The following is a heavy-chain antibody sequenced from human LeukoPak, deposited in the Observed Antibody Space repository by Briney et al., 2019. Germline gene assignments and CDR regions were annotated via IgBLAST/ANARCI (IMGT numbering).Heavy chain of an antibody. CDR1: GGTFSSYA. D-gene: IGHD6-13*01. Sequence: SVKVSCKASGGTFSSYAISWVRQAPGQGLEWMGGIIPIFGTANYAQKFQGRVTITADESTSTAYTELSSLRSEDTAVYYCAREARIAAAGPPDWFDPWGQGTLVTVSS. CDR2: IIPIFGTA. J-gene: IGHJ5*02. V-gene: IGHV1-69*01. CDR3: AREARIAAAGPPDWFDP.